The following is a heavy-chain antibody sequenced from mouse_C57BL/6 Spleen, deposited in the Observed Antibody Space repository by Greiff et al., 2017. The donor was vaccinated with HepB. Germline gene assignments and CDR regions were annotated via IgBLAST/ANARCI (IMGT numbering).Heavy chain of an antibody. J-gene: IGHJ2*01. CDR1: GFNIKDYY. CDR3: ALGVTTRLDY. Sequence: EVKLMESGAELVKPGASVKLSCTASGFNIKDYYMHWVKQRTEQGLEWIGRIDPEDGETKYAPKFQGKATITADTSSNTAYLQLSSLTSEDTAVYSCALGVTTRLDYWGQGTTLTVSS. CDR2: IDPEDGET. V-gene: IGHV14-2*01. D-gene: IGHD2-2*01.